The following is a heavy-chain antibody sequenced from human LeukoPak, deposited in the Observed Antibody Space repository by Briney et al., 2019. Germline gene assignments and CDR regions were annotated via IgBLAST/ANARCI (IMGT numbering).Heavy chain of an antibody. Sequence: GGSLRLSCAASGFTFNTYTMNWVRQAPGKGLEWVSSISSSSSYIYYADSVKGRFTISRDNAKNSLYLQMNSLRAEDTAVYYCARFSSSGYDFGKPIWGQGTLVTVSS. V-gene: IGHV3-21*01. J-gene: IGHJ4*02. CDR3: ARFSSSGYDFGKPI. CDR1: GFTFNTYT. D-gene: IGHD5-12*01. CDR2: ISSSSSYI.